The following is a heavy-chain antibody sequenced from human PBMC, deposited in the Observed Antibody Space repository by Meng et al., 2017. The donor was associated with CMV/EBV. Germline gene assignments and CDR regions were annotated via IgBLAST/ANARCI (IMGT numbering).Heavy chain of an antibody. CDR2: IGTAGDT. CDR3: ARVIRFGEFPDY. D-gene: IGHD3-10*01. Sequence: GESLKISCAASGFTFSSYDMHWVRQATGKGLEWVSAIGTAGDTYYPGSVKGRFTISRENAKNSLYLQMNSLRAGDTAVYYCARVIRFGEFPDYWGQGTLVTVSS. V-gene: IGHV3-13*01. CDR1: GFTFSSYD. J-gene: IGHJ4*02.